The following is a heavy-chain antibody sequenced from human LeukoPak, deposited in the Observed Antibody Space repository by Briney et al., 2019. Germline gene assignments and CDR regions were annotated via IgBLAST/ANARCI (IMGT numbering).Heavy chain of an antibody. CDR1: GFTFSSYE. J-gene: IGHJ4*02. D-gene: IGHD2-21*02. CDR2: ISSSGSTI. V-gene: IGHV3-48*03. CDR3: ARGAHIVVVTAISSDY. Sequence: GGSLRLSCAASGFTFSSYEMNWVRQAPGKGLEWVSYISSSGSTIYYADSVKGRFTISRDNAKSSLYLQMNSLRAEDTAVYYCARGAHIVVVTAISSDYWGQGTLVTVSS.